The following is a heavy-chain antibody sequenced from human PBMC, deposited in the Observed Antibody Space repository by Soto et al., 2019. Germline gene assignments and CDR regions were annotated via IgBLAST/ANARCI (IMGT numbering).Heavy chain of an antibody. Sequence: GSTYYNPSLKSRVTISVDTSKNQFSLKLSSVTAADTAVYYCARDRRIVVPQYYYYGMDVWGQGTTVT. D-gene: IGHD3-22*01. CDR3: ARDRRIVVPQYYYYGMDV. V-gene: IGHV4-31*02. J-gene: IGHJ6*02. CDR2: GST.